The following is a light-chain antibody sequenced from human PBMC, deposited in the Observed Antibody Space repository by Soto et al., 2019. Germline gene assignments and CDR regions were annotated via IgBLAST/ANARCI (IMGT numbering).Light chain of an antibody. CDR1: SSDVGGYNY. Sequence: QSVLTQPASVSGSPGQSITISCTGTSSDVGGYNYVSWYQQHPGKAPKLIIYEVNHRPSGVSNRFSGSKSGNTASLTISGLQAEDEANYYCSSYTTISTLIFGRGTKVTV. CDR3: SSYTTISTLI. V-gene: IGLV2-14*01. CDR2: EVN. J-gene: IGLJ2*01.